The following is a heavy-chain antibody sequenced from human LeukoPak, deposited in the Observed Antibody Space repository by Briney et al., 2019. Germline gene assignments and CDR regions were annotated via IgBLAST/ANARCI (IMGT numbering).Heavy chain of an antibody. CDR2: FDPEDGET. J-gene: IGHJ4*02. V-gene: IGHV1-24*01. CDR1: GYTLTELS. D-gene: IGHD2-15*01. Sequence: GASVKVSCKVSGYTLTELSMHWVRQAPGKGLEWMGGFDPEDGETIYAQKFQGRVTMTEDTSTDTAYMELSSLRSEDTAVYYCAKDRYCSGGSCSYYFDYWGQGTLVTVSS. CDR3: AKDRYCSGGSCSYYFDY.